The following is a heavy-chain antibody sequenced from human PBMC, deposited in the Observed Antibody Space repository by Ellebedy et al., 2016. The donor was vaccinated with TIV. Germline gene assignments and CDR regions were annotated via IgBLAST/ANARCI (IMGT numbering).Heavy chain of an antibody. CDR3: ATFNQYYTDLGV. J-gene: IGHJ6*03. V-gene: IGHV4-39*01. Sequence: SETLSLXCTVSGDSISSSSDYWVWIRQPPGKGLEWIATISNRDRTDYNPSLKRRVFILVDASKNQFFLKLTSVTAADTAVYYCATFNQYYTDLGVWGKGTTVTVSS. D-gene: IGHD1-14*01. CDR2: ISNRDRT. CDR1: GDSISSSSDY.